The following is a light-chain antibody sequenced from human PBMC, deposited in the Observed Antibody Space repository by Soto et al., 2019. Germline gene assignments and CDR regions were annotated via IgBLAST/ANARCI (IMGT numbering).Light chain of an antibody. J-gene: IGLJ3*02. V-gene: IGLV2-23*01. Sequence: QSALTQPASVSGSPGQSITISCTGTSSDVGGYNYVSWYQQHPGKAPKLMIYEGSKRPSGVSSRFSGSKSGNTASLTISGLQADDDGDYYCSSYAGGSSMVFGGGTKVTVL. CDR3: SSYAGGSSMV. CDR2: EGS. CDR1: SSDVGGYNY.